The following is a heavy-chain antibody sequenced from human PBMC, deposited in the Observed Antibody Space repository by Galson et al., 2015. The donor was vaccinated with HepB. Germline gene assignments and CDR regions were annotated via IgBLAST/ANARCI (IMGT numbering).Heavy chain of an antibody. D-gene: IGHD3-10*01. CDR3: ATGSMIRGVINNWFDP. CDR1: GGSVRTSTSY. V-gene: IGHV4-39*07. CDR2: IYYSGST. Sequence: TLSLTCTVSGGSVRTSTSYWGWIRQPPGKGLEWIGTIYYSGSTWYNPSLKSRVTISVDTSKNQYSLKVNSMAAPDTAIYYCATGSMIRGVINNWFDPWGRGTPVTVSS. J-gene: IGHJ5*02.